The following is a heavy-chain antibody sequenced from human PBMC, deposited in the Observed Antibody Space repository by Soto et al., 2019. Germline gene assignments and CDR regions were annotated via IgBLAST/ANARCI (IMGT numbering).Heavy chain of an antibody. CDR1: GFTFSSYA. J-gene: IGHJ4*02. CDR2: ISGSGGST. CDR3: AKFYGSGSYYTYFDY. V-gene: IGHV3-23*01. Sequence: GGSLRLSCAASGFTFSSYAMGWVRQAPGKGLEWVSAISGSGGSTYYADSVKGRFTISRDNSKNTLYLQMNSLRAEDTAVYYCAKFYGSGSYYTYFDYWGQGTLVTVSS. D-gene: IGHD3-10*01.